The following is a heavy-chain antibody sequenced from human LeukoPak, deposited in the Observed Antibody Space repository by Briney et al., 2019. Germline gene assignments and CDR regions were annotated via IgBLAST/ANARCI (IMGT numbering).Heavy chain of an antibody. CDR3: ARGPSCTSASCYVIGALDI. J-gene: IGHJ3*02. Sequence: PGGSLTLSCAASGFTFDIYAMTWVRQAPGKGPDWVSGISASANSTYYADSVKGRFIISRDNSKNTLYLQMNSLRVDDMAVYYCARGPSCTSASCYVIGALDIWGLRTTVTVSS. CDR2: ISASANST. V-gene: IGHV3-23*01. D-gene: IGHD2-2*01. CDR1: GFTFDIYA.